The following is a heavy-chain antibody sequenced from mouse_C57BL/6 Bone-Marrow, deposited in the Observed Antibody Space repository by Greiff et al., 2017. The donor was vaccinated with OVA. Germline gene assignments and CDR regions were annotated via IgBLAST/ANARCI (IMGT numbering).Heavy chain of an antibody. CDR1: GYTFTSYW. J-gene: IGHJ1*03. CDR2: IYPGNSDT. CDR3: TGTTTVVRYFDV. Sequence: EVQVVESGTVLARPGASVKMSCKTSGYTFTSYWMHWVKQRPGQGLEWIGAIYPGNSDTSYNQKFKGKAKLTAVTSASTAYMELSSLTNEDSAVYYCTGTTTVVRYFDVWGTGTTVTVSS. V-gene: IGHV1-5*01. D-gene: IGHD1-1*01.